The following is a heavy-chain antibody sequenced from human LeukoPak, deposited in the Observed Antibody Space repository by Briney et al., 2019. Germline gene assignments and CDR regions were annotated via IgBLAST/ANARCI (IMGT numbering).Heavy chain of an antibody. CDR3: ARHGYDILSGLI. V-gene: IGHV4-59*08. CDR1: GGPISSYY. CDR2: IYCSGST. D-gene: IGHD3-9*01. Sequence: PSETLSLTCTVSGGPISSYYWSWIRQPPGKGLEWIGYIYCSGSTNYNPSLESRVTISVDTSKKQFSLQLSSVTAADTAIYYCARHGYDILSGLISGQGTMVTVSS. J-gene: IGHJ3*02.